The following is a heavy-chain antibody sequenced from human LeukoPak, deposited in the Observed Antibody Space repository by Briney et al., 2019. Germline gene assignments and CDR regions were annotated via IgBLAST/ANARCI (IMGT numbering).Heavy chain of an antibody. Sequence: WGSLTLSCAASGFTFSSCEMNWVSQAPGKGLEWLSYISNSGSSKYYADSVRGRFTISRDNAKNSLYLQMNSLRAEDTAVYYCARARVPGELNYWGQGTLVTVTS. V-gene: IGHV3-48*03. CDR3: ARARVPGELNY. D-gene: IGHD3-10*01. CDR2: ISNSGSSK. J-gene: IGHJ4*02. CDR1: GFTFSSCE.